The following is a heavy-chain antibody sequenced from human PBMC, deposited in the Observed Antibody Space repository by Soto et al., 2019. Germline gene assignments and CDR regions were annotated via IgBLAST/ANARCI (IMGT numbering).Heavy chain of an antibody. CDR1: GYRFSDYG. CDR2: INTDSGNA. CDR3: ARGFIPENY. D-gene: IGHD3-16*01. J-gene: IGHJ4*01. V-gene: IGHV1-18*01. Sequence: GASVKVSCKTSGYRFSDYGISWVREAPGQGLEWMGWINTDSGNAKYEQRFQGRVTLTTDPSTRTVFLELTSLKFADAAVYYCARGFIPENYWG.